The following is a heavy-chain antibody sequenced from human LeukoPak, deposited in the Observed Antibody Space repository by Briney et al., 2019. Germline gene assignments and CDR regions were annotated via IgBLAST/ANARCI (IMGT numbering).Heavy chain of an antibody. Sequence: PSETLSLTCTVSGGSISSGGYYWGWIRQHPGKGLEWIGYIYYSGSTYYNPSFKSRVTISVDTSKNQFSLKLSSVTAADTAVYYCARVPYSSSWYFDYWGQGTLVTVSS. CDR1: GGSISSGGYY. J-gene: IGHJ4*02. D-gene: IGHD6-13*01. CDR2: IYYSGST. CDR3: ARVPYSSSWYFDY. V-gene: IGHV4-31*03.